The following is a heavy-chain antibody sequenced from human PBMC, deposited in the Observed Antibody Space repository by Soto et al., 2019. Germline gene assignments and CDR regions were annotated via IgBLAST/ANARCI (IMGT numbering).Heavy chain of an antibody. J-gene: IGHJ4*02. CDR2: ISSSSSTI. V-gene: IGHV3-48*02. CDR1: GFTFSSYA. CDR3: ARDLFDFWSGYPYFGY. Sequence: PGGSLRLSCAASGFTFSSYAMSWVRQAPGKGLEWVSYISSSSSTIYYADSVKGRFTISRDNAKNSLYLQMNSLRDEDTAVYYCARDLFDFWSGYPYFGYWGQGTLVTVSS. D-gene: IGHD3-3*01.